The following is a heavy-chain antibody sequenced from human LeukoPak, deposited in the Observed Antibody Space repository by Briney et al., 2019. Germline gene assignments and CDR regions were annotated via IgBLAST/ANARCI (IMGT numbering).Heavy chain of an antibody. CDR1: GGTFSSYA. D-gene: IGHD6-19*01. CDR2: IIPIFGTA. CDR3: ARDWGIEGRDIPVAGRSDHYFGLDV. V-gene: IGHV1-69*05. J-gene: IGHJ6*02. Sequence: GASVKVSCKASGGTFSSYAISWVRQAPGQGLEWMGGIIPIFGTANYAQKFQGRVTMTRDASTSTVYMELSSLRFEDTAVYYCARDWGIEGRDIPVAGRSDHYFGLDVWGQGTTVTVSS.